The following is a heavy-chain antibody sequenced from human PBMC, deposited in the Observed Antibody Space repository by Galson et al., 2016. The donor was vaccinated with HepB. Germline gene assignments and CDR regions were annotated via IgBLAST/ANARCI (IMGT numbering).Heavy chain of an antibody. Sequence: SVKVSCKASGGTHTSDAINWVRQAPGQGLEWMGRIIPIFGRTYYAQKFQGRVTITADESSTTAYWELSRLRSDDTAVYYCARGQTHIDGVAIRYYWMAVWGQGTTVTVSS. CDR1: GGTHTSDA. J-gene: IGHJ6*02. D-gene: IGHD2-8*01. CDR3: ARGQTHIDGVAIRYYWMAV. CDR2: IIPIFGRT. V-gene: IGHV1-69*13.